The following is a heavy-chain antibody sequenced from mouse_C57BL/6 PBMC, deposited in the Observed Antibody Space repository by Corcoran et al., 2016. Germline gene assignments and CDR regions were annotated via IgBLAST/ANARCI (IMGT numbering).Heavy chain of an antibody. D-gene: IGHD2-2*01. CDR3: ARSEGLPLDY. CDR2: INPYNGGT. Sequence: EVQRQQSGPVLVKPGASVKMSCKASGYTFTDYYMNWVKQSHGKSLEWIGVINPYNGGTSYNQKFKGKATLTVDKSSSTAYMELNSLTSEDSAVYYCARSEGLPLDYWGQGTTLTVSS. V-gene: IGHV1-19*01. CDR1: GYTFTDYY. J-gene: IGHJ2*01.